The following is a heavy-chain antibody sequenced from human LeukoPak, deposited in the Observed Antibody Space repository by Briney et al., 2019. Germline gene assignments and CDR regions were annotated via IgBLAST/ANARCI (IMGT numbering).Heavy chain of an antibody. Sequence: ASVKVSCKASGGTFSSYAISWVRQAPGQGLEWMGWINPNSGGKNYAKKFQGRVTMTRDTSISTAYMELSRLRSDDTAVYYCAGNWNYDAFDIWGQGTMVTVSS. J-gene: IGHJ3*02. CDR1: GGTFSSYA. CDR3: AGNWNYDAFDI. V-gene: IGHV1-2*02. CDR2: INPNSGGK. D-gene: IGHD1-7*01.